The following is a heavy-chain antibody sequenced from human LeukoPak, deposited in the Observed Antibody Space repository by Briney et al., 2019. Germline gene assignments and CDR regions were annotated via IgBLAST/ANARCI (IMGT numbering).Heavy chain of an antibody. D-gene: IGHD6-6*01. Sequence: ASVKVSCKASGYTFTSYGISWVRQAPGQGLEWMGWISAYNGNTNYAQKLQGRVTMTTDTSTSTAYMELRSLRSDDTAVYYCARGPRVRAARPVSVSWFDPWGQGTLVTVSS. CDR3: ARGPRVRAARPVSVSWFDP. J-gene: IGHJ5*02. CDR2: ISAYNGNT. CDR1: GYTFTSYG. V-gene: IGHV1-18*01.